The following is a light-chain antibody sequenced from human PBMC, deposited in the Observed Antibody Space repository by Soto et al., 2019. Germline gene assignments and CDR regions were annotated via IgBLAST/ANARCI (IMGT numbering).Light chain of an antibody. CDR3: QLINSF. CDR2: AAS. Sequence: DIQLTQSPSLLSASVGDRVTITCRASQTISKFLSWYQQKPGKAPKLLIYAASTLQDGVQSRFSGSGSGTEFTLTISSLQPEDFATYYCQLINSFFGGGTRVEI. J-gene: IGKJ4*01. CDR1: QTISKF. V-gene: IGKV1-9*01.